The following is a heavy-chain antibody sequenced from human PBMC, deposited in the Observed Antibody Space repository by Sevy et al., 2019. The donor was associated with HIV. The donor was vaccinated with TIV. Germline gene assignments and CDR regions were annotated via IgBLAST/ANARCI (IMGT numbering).Heavy chain of an antibody. J-gene: IGHJ6*02. CDR1: GFTFSDYY. Sequence: GGSLRLSCAASGFTFSDYYMSWIRQAPGKGLEWISYISGSDSTIYYADSVKGRFTISRDNAKNSLYLQMNSLRPEDTAVYYCARDHVKDGDLGDYYYYAMDVWDQGTTVTVSS. CDR3: ARDHVKDGDLGDYYYYAMDV. D-gene: IGHD4-17*01. CDR2: ISGSDSTI. V-gene: IGHV3-11*01.